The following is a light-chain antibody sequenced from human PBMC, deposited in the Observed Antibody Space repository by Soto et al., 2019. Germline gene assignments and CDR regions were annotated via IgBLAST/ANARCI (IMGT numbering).Light chain of an antibody. Sequence: QSALTQPASVSGSPGQSITISCIGTSSDVGGYNFVSWYQQHPGKAPELMIYEVSNRPSGVSTRFSGSKSGNTASLTISGLQAEDEADYYCFSYRSTGILLFGGGTQLTVL. CDR1: SSDVGGYNF. V-gene: IGLV2-14*01. CDR2: EVS. CDR3: FSYRSTGILL. J-gene: IGLJ2*01.